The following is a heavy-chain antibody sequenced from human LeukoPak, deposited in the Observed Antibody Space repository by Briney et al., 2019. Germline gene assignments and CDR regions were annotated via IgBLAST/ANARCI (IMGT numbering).Heavy chain of an antibody. CDR1: GFDLSGFW. J-gene: IGHJ4*02. CDR2: INTGGSTT. Sequence: GGSLRLSCAASGFDLSGFWIHWVRVRQAPGKGLVWVSRINTGGSTTDYADSVKGRFTISRDNAKNTLYLQMNSLRAEDTAVYYCSRDLRGRDDYWGQGILVIVSS. V-gene: IGHV3-74*01. CDR3: SRDLRGRDDY. D-gene: IGHD5-24*01.